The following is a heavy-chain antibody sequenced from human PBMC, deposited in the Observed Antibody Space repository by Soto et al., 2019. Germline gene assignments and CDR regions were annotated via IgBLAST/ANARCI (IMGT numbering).Heavy chain of an antibody. CDR2: ISGSGRTI. J-gene: IGHJ5*02. CDR1: GFTFSSYA. Sequence: EVQLFESGGGLVQPGGSLRLSCAASGFTFSSYAMNWVRQAPGKGLEWVSIISGSGRTIYYADSVKGRFTISRDKSKNTLYLQMNSLRAEDTAVYYCAKKGTVENGNDYFDPWGQGTLVTVSS. V-gene: IGHV3-23*01. D-gene: IGHD4-4*01. CDR3: AKKGTVENGNDYFDP.